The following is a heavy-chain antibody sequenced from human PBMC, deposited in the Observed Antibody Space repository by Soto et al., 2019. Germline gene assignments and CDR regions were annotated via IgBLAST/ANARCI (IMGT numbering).Heavy chain of an antibody. CDR1: GGSISSYY. Sequence: PSETLSLSCTVSGGSISSYYWSWIRQPPGKGLEWIGYIYYSGSTNYNPSLKSRVTISVDTSKNQFSLKLSSVTAADTAVYYCAREAYSRYYFDYWAQGTLVTVSS. V-gene: IGHV4-59*01. CDR3: AREAYSRYYFDY. D-gene: IGHD5-12*01. J-gene: IGHJ4*02. CDR2: IYYSGST.